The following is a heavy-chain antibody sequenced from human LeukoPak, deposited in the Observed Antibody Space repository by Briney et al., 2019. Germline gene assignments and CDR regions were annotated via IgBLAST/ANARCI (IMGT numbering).Heavy chain of an antibody. J-gene: IGHJ3*02. D-gene: IGHD2-2*02. Sequence: GGSLRLSCAASGFTFSSYAMHWVRQAPGKGLEWVAVISYDGSNKYYADSVKGRFTISRDNSKNTLYLQMNSLRAEDTAVYYCAKDLSGIVVVPAAIAPAFDIWGQGTMVTVSS. CDR2: ISYDGSNK. CDR1: GFTFSSYA. CDR3: AKDLSGIVVVPAAIAPAFDI. V-gene: IGHV3-30*04.